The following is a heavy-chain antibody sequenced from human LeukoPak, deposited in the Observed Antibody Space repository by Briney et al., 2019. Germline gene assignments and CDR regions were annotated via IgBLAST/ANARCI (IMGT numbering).Heavy chain of an antibody. Sequence: PSGTPSLTCAVSGGSISSSNWWSWVRQPPGKGLEWIGSIYDSGSTYYNPSLKSRVTISVDTSKNQFSLKLNSVTAADTAVYYCARHYGPWGQGTLVTVSS. J-gene: IGHJ5*02. CDR2: IYDSGST. D-gene: IGHD3-16*01. V-gene: IGHV4-4*02. CDR3: ARHYGP. CDR1: GGSISSSNW.